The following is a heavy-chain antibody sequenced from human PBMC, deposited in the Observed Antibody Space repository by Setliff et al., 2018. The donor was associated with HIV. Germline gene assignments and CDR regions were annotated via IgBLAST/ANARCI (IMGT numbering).Heavy chain of an antibody. V-gene: IGHV1-69*13. CDR1: GGTFSSYA. Sequence: SVKVSCKASGGTFSSYAISWVRQAPGQGLEWMGGIIPIFGTANYAQKFQGRVTITADESTSTVYMELSSLRSEDTAVYYCARDRSNYVGLDAFDIWGQGTMVTVSS. J-gene: IGHJ3*02. CDR3: ARDRSNYVGLDAFDI. D-gene: IGHD4-4*01. CDR2: IIPIFGTA.